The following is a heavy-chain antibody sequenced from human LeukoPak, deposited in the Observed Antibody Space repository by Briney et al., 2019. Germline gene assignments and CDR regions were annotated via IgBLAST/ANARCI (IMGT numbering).Heavy chain of an antibody. V-gene: IGHV3-72*01. Sequence: GGCLRLSCAASGLIFTDYYLDWVRQAAGKGLESVRRIRNKLNSYTTEYAASVKGRFTISRDDSKNSQYLQMNSLKTEDTGGNYWARISAYWEAFEIGRQRTTVPVSS. CDR1: GLIFTDYY. J-gene: IGHJ3*02. CDR2: IRNKLNSYTT. D-gene: IGHD1-26*01. CDR3: ARISAYWEAFEI.